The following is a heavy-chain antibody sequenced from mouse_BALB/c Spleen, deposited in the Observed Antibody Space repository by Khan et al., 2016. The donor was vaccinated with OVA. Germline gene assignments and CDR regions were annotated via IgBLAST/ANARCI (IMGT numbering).Heavy chain of an antibody. Sequence: EVQLQESGPGLVKPSQSLSLTCSVTGYSITSGYYWNWIRQFPGNKLEWMGYMNCDGVNTYNPSLRNRISITRDTSNNQFFLKLNSLTTEDTGTYYCSRASFRYDETWFASWGQGTLVTVSA. D-gene: IGHD2-14*01. CDR3: SRASFRYDETWFAS. J-gene: IGHJ3*01. V-gene: IGHV3-6*02. CDR2: MNCDGVN. CDR1: GYSITSGYY.